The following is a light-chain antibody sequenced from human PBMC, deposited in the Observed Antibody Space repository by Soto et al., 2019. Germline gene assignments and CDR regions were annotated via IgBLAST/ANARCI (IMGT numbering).Light chain of an antibody. Sequence: QSVLTQPPSASGTPGQRVTISCSGSRSNIGSNYVYWYQQLPGTAPKLLIYRDNQRPSGVPDRFSGSRSGTSASLAISGLRSEDEAAYYCSTWDNSLSGLFGGGTKLTVL. CDR2: RDN. V-gene: IGLV1-47*01. J-gene: IGLJ3*02. CDR1: RSNIGSNY. CDR3: STWDNSLSGL.